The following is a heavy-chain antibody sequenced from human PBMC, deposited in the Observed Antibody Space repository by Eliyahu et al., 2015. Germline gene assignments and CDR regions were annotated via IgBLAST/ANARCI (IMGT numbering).Heavy chain of an antibody. D-gene: IGHD4-11*01. CDR3: ARGYYSDLDY. V-gene: IGHV1-18*04. CDR1: GYIFTSYG. Sequence: QVQLVQSGAEXKKPGASVXXSCKASGYIFTSYGFSWVRQAPGQVLEWMGWIFSYNGNTNYAQKFQGRVTMTTDTSTNTAYMDLKSLRSDDTAVYYCARGYYSDLDYWGQGTRVTVSS. J-gene: IGHJ4*02. CDR2: IFSYNGNT.